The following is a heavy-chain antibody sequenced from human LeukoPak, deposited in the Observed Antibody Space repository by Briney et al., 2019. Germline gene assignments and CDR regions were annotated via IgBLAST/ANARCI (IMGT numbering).Heavy chain of an antibody. CDR2: IWSDGTNK. CDR1: GFTFSAYD. J-gene: IGHJ5*02. V-gene: IGHV3-33*01. Sequence: PGTSLRLSCAASGFTFSAYDMHWVRQAPGKGLEWVAVIWSDGTNKYYADSVKGRFTISRDNSKDTLHAQMSSLRAEDTAVYYCARGAPIGSWQYNWFDPWGQGTLVTVSS. D-gene: IGHD6-13*01. CDR3: ARGAPIGSWQYNWFDP.